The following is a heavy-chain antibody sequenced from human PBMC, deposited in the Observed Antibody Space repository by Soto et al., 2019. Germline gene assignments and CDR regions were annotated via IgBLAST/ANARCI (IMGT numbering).Heavy chain of an antibody. CDR3: AKDYNGDSLDY. D-gene: IGHD4-17*01. CDR1: GFTFSSYG. J-gene: IGHJ4*02. Sequence: PGGSLRLSCAASGFTFSSYGMHWVRQAPGKGLEWVAVISYDGSNKYYADSVKGRFTISRDNSKNTLYLQMNSLRAEDTAVYYCAKDYNGDSLDYWGQGTLVTVSS. CDR2: ISYDGSNK. V-gene: IGHV3-30*18.